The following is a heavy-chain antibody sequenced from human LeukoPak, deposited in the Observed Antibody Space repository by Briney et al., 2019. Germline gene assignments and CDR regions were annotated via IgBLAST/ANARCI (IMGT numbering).Heavy chain of an antibody. CDR1: GGSFSGYY. J-gene: IGHJ3*02. CDR2: IYYSGST. CDR3: ARAGEDWYSSGLDAFDI. D-gene: IGHD6-19*01. Sequence: SETLSLTCAVYGGSFSGYYWSWIRQPPGKGLEWIGYIYYSGSTNYNPSLKSRVTIPVDTSKNQFSLKLSSVTAADTAVYYCARAGEDWYSSGLDAFDIWGQGTMVTVSS. V-gene: IGHV4-59*01.